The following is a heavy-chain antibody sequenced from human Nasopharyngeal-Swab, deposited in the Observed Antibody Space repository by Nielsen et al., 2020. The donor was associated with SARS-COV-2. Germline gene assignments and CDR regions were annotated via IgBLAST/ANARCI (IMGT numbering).Heavy chain of an antibody. CDR3: ARGRQIWSGYQDYYYGMDV. J-gene: IGHJ6*02. Sequence: GSLRLSCAVYGGSFSGYYWSWIRQPPGKGLEWIGEINHSGSTNYNPSLKNRVTISVDTSKNQFSLKLSSVTAADTAVYYCARGRQIWSGYQDYYYGMDVWGQGTTVTVSS. V-gene: IGHV4-34*01. D-gene: IGHD3-3*01. CDR1: GGSFSGYY. CDR2: INHSGST.